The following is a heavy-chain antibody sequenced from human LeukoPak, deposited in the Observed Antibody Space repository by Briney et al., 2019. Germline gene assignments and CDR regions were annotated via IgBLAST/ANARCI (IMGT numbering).Heavy chain of an antibody. V-gene: IGHV3-7*01. CDR3: ATGGCAFAF. CDR1: GFTFSSHW. CDR2: IKEDGSEK. D-gene: IGHD5-12*01. Sequence: GGSLRLSCAASGFTFSSHWMSWVRQAPGKGLEWVAKIKEDGSEKYYVDSVEGRLTISRDNSKNSLYLHMNSLRAEDTAVYYCATGGCAFAFWGQGTLVTVSS. J-gene: IGHJ4*02.